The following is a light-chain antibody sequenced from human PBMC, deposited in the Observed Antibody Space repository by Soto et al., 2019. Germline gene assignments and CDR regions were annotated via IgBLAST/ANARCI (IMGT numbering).Light chain of an antibody. Sequence: QPVLTQSPSASASLGASVKLTCTLSSGHSSYAIAWHQQQPEKGPRYLMKLNSDGSHSKGDGIPDRFSGSSSGAERYLTISSLPSEDESEYFCQAGDSGTVVFGGGTKLTVL. CDR1: SGHSSYA. J-gene: IGLJ2*01. CDR2: LNSDGSH. V-gene: IGLV4-69*01. CDR3: QAGDSGTVV.